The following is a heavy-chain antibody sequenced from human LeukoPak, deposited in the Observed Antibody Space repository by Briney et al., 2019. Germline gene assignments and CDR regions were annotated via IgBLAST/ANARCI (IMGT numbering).Heavy chain of an antibody. J-gene: IGHJ4*02. V-gene: IGHV1-2*02. Sequence: ASVKVSCKASGYTFTNYYMHWVRQAPGQGLEWMGWINPNSGGTNYAQKFQGRVTMTRDTSISTAYMELSRLRSDDTAVYYCARAQWELGGDYFDYWGQGTLVTVSS. CDR3: ARAQWELGGDYFDY. D-gene: IGHD1-26*01. CDR1: GYTFTNYY. CDR2: INPNSGGT.